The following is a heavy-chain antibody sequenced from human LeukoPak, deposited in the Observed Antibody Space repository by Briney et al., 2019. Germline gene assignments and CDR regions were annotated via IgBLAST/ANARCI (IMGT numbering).Heavy chain of an antibody. CDR1: GFTFSSYS. J-gene: IGHJ4*02. Sequence: GGSLRLSCAACGFTFSSYSMNWVRQAPGKGLEWVSSISSSSSYIYYADSVKGRFTISRDNSKNTLYLQMNSLRAEDTAVYYCAKVRAQWLVRGVDYWGQGTLVTVSS. V-gene: IGHV3-21*04. CDR3: AKVRAQWLVRGVDY. D-gene: IGHD6-19*01. CDR2: ISSSSSYI.